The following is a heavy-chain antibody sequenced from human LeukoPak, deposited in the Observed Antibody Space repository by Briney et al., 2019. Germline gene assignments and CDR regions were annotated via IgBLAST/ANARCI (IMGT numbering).Heavy chain of an antibody. CDR3: ARGRGYSGYDYSDY. CDR2: MNPNSGNT. CDR1: GHTFTSYD. J-gene: IGHJ4*02. Sequence: ASVKVSCKASGHTFTSYDINWVRQATGQGLEWMGWMNPNSGNTGYAQKFQGRVTMTRNTSISTAYMELSSLRSEDTAVYYCARGRGYSGYDYSDYWGQGTLVTVSS. D-gene: IGHD5-12*01. V-gene: IGHV1-8*01.